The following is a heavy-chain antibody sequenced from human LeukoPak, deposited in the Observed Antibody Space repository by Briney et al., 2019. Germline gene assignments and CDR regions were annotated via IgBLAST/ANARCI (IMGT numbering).Heavy chain of an antibody. V-gene: IGHV3-48*01. CDR3: AREDIAVAGTLEY. J-gene: IGHJ4*02. Sequence: GGSLRLSCAASGFTFSSYSMNWVRQAPGKGLELVSYISSISTIYYGDSVKGRFTVSRDNSKNTLYLQMNNLRAEDTAVYYCAREDIAVAGTLEYWGQGTLVTVSS. CDR1: GFTFSSYS. D-gene: IGHD6-19*01. CDR2: ISSISTI.